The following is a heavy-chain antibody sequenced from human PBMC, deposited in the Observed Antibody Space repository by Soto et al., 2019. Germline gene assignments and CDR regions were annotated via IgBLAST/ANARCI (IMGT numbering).Heavy chain of an antibody. CDR2: IYDDGHT. V-gene: IGHV3-53*01. CDR3: ARDASGPFDY. J-gene: IGHJ4*02. D-gene: IGHD6-19*01. Sequence: GGSLRLSCAATVFTFSRSMSWVRQAPGKGLECVSLIYDDGHTYYTDSVKGRFTISRDISKNTLYLQMDSLRVEDTAVYFCARDASGPFDYWGQGTPVTVSS. CDR1: VFTFSRS.